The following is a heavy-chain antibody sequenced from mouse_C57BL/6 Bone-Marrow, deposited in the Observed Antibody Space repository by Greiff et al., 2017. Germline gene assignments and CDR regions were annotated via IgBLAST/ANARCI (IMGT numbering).Heavy chain of an antibody. CDR3: ARWGYYGSSPYYYAMDY. J-gene: IGHJ4*01. V-gene: IGHV1-63*01. CDR2: IYPGGGYT. D-gene: IGHD1-1*01. Sequence: QVQLQQSGAELVRPGTSVKMSCKASGYTFTNYWIGWAKQRPGHGLEWIGDIYPGGGYTNYNEKFKGKATLTADKSSSTAYMQLSSLTSEDSAIYYCARWGYYGSSPYYYAMDYWGQGTSVTVSS. CDR1: GYTFTNYW.